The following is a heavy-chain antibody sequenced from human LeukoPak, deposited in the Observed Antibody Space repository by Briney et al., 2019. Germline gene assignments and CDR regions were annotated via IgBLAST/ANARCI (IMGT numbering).Heavy chain of an antibody. V-gene: IGHV3-48*01. CDR3: ARDEYYDSSGYTS. D-gene: IGHD3-22*01. CDR2: ISSSSSTI. Sequence: PGVSLRLSCTASGFTFSSYSMTWVRQAPGKGLEWLSYISSSSSTIYYADSVKGRFTISRDNAKNSLYLQMNSLRAEDTAVYYCARDEYYDSSGYTSWGQGTLVTVSS. J-gene: IGHJ4*02. CDR1: GFTFSSYS.